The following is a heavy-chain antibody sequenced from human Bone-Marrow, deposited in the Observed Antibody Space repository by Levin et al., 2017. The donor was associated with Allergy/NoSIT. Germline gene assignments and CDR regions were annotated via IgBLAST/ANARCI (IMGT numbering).Heavy chain of an antibody. CDR3: ARQYCDGSNCYVGSADY. Sequence: SETLSLTCTVSGGSISSGRYYWSWIRQHPGKGLEWIGYIYSTGSTYYNPSLKNRVTISADTSKNQFSLKLSSVTAADTAVYYCARQYCDGSNCYVGSADYWGQGTLVTVSS. J-gene: IGHJ4*02. CDR1: GGSISSGRYY. D-gene: IGHD2-2*01. CDR2: IYSTGST. V-gene: IGHV4-31*03.